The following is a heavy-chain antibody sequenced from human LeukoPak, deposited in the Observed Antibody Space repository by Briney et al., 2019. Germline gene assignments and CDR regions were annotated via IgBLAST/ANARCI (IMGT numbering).Heavy chain of an antibody. Sequence: SGPTLVNPTQTLALTCTFSGFSLSPSGVGVGWIRQPPGKALEWLALIYWDDDKSYSPSLKTRLTITKDTSKNQVVLIMTNMDPVDTGTYYCAHRILRRGGFDYWGQGTLVTVSS. J-gene: IGHJ4*02. D-gene: IGHD3-16*01. CDR2: IYWDDDK. V-gene: IGHV2-5*02. CDR3: AHRILRRGGFDY. CDR1: GFSLSPSGVG.